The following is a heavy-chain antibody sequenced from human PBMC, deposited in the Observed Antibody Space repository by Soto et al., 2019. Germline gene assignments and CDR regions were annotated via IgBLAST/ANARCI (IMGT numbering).Heavy chain of an antibody. V-gene: IGHV4-59*12. J-gene: IGHJ4*02. CDR1: GGSISSYY. D-gene: IGHD6-25*01. Sequence: SETLSLTYTVSGGSISSYYWSWIRQPPGKGLEWIGYIYYSGSTNYNTPLKTRLTISKDTSKNQVFLTISNTDTVDTATYYCARDSIAAAPFDYWGQGTLVTVSS. CDR3: ARDSIAAAPFDY. CDR2: IYYSGST.